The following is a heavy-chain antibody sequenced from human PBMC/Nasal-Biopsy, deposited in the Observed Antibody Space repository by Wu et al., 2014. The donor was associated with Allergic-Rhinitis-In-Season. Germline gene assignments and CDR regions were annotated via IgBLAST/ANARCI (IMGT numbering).Heavy chain of an antibody. Sequence: LRLSCAASGFTFSSFAISWVRQAPGKGLEWVSAISGSGSSTYYADPVTGRFTISRDNSKNTLSLQMNSLRAEDTAIYYCAKSTGNSNTATNYYYMDVWARDHGHRLL. CDR2: ISGSGSST. V-gene: IGHV3-23*01. CDR3: AKSTGNSNTATNYYYMDV. J-gene: IGHJ6*03. CDR1: GFTFSSFA. D-gene: IGHD6-13*01.